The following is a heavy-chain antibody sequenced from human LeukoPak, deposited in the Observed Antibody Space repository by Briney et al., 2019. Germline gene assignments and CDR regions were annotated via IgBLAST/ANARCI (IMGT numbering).Heavy chain of an antibody. Sequence: GASVKVSCKASGYTFTSYGISWVRQAPGQGLEWTGWISAYNGNTNYAQKLQGRVTMTTDTSTSTAYMELRSLRSDDTAVYYCARGHIVVVPAALDYWGQGTLVTVSS. CDR3: ARGHIVVVPAALDY. CDR2: ISAYNGNT. V-gene: IGHV1-18*01. CDR1: GYTFTSYG. D-gene: IGHD2-2*01. J-gene: IGHJ4*02.